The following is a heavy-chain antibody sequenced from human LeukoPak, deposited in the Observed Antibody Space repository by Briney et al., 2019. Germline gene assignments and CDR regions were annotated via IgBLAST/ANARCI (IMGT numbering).Heavy chain of an antibody. V-gene: IGHV1-8*02. CDR2: MNPNSGNT. D-gene: IGHD3-10*01. Sequence: GASVKVSCNASGYIFNSQGMNWVRQAPGQGLEWMGWMNPNSGNTGYAQKFQGRVTMTRNTSISTAYMELSSLRSEDTAVYYCARFGRVYYGSGSYYYYYYYMDVWGKGTTVTISS. CDR1: GYIFNSQG. J-gene: IGHJ6*03. CDR3: ARFGRVYYGSGSYYYYYYYMDV.